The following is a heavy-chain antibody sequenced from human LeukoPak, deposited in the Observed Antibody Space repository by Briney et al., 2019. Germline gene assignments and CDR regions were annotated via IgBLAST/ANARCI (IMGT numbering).Heavy chain of an antibody. J-gene: IGHJ4*02. CDR2: ICYDGSNK. V-gene: IGHV3-33*06. CDR3: AKDSGGYYDYFDY. CDR1: GFTFSSYG. Sequence: PGGSLRLSCAASGFTFSSYGMHWVRQAPGKGLEWVAVICYDGSNKYYADYVKGRFTISRDNSKNTLYLQMNSLRAEDTAVYYCAKDSGGYYDYFDYWGQGTLVTVSS. D-gene: IGHD3-3*01.